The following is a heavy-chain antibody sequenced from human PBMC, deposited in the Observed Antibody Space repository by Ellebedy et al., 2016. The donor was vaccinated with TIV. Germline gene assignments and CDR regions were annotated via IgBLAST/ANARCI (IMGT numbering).Heavy chain of an antibody. CDR2: INHSGST. Sequence: SETLSLXXAVYGGSFSGYYWSWIRQPPGKGLEWIGEINHSGSTNYNPSLKSRVTISVDTSKNQFSLKLSSVTAADTAVYYCARGRNYDFWSGYYPPPPRFDYWGQGTLVTVSS. D-gene: IGHD3-3*01. V-gene: IGHV4-34*01. J-gene: IGHJ4*02. CDR3: ARGRNYDFWSGYYPPPPRFDY. CDR1: GGSFSGYY.